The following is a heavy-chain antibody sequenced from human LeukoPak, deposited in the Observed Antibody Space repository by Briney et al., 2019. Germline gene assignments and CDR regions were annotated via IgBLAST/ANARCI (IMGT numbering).Heavy chain of an antibody. Sequence: GASVKVSCKASGYTFTSYGISWVRQATGQGLEWMGWMNPNSGNTGYAQKFQGRVTMIRNASISTAYMELSSLRSEDTAVYYCARRRAVAGTLSLGYWGQGTLVTVSS. CDR2: MNPNSGNT. J-gene: IGHJ4*02. D-gene: IGHD6-19*01. CDR1: GYTFTSYG. V-gene: IGHV1-8*02. CDR3: ARRRAVAGTLSLGY.